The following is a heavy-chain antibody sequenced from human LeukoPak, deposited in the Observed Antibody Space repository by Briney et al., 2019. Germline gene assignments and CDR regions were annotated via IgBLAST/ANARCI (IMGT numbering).Heavy chain of an antibody. D-gene: IGHD2-15*01. CDR2: IYYSGST. V-gene: IGHV4-39*07. CDR1: GGSISSSSYY. CDR3: ARRTEDDYFDY. Sequence: SETLSLTCTVSGGSISSSSYYWGWIRQPPGEGLEWIGSIYYSGSTYYNPSLKSRVTISVDTSKNQFSLKLSSVTAADTAVYYCARRTEDDYFDYWGQGTLVTVSS. J-gene: IGHJ4*02.